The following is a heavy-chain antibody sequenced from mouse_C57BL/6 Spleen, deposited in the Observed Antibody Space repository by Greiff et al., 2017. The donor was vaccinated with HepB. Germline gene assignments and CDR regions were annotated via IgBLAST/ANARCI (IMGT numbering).Heavy chain of an antibody. CDR1: GYTFTDYY. CDR2: IYPGSGNT. D-gene: IGHD1-1*01. V-gene: IGHV1-76*01. J-gene: IGHJ1*03. CDR3: ARTEFITTVVATDFDV. Sequence: SGAELVRPGASVKLSCKASGYTFTDYYINWVKQRPGQGLEWIARIYPGSGNTYYNEKFKGKATLTAEKSSSTAYMQLSSLTSEDSAVYVCARTEFITTVVATDFDVWGTGTTVTVSS.